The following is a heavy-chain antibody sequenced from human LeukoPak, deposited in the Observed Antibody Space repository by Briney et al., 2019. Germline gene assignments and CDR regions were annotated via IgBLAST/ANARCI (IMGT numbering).Heavy chain of an antibody. J-gene: IGHJ4*02. CDR3: ATGRRDGYID. D-gene: IGHD5-24*01. V-gene: IGHV4-34*01. CDR2: INHSGST. CDR1: GGSFSGYY. Sequence: KASETLSLTCAVYGGSFSGYYWSWIRQPPGKGLEWIGEINHSGSTNYNPSLKSRVTISVDTSKNQFSLKLSSVTAADTAVYYCATGRRDGYIDWGQGTLVTVSS.